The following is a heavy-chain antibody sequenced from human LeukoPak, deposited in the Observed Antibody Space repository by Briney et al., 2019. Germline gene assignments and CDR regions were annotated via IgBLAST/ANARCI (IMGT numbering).Heavy chain of an antibody. V-gene: IGHV4-61*02. D-gene: IGHD3-22*01. J-gene: IGHJ4*02. CDR2: IYTSGGST. CDR1: GGSITTGPYY. CDR3: ARDPVYYDSSDY. Sequence: SQTLSLTCIVSGGSITTGPYYWSWIRQPAGKGLEWIGRIYTSGGSTKYNPSLKSRVTISVDTSKNQFSLKLSSVTAADTAVYYCARDPVYYDSSDYWGQGTLVTVSS.